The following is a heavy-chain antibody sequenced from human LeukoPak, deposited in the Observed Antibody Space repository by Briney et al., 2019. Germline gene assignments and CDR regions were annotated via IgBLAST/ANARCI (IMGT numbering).Heavy chain of an antibody. CDR2: ISSSGSTI. CDR3: ARASYYYDSSEDFDY. D-gene: IGHD3-22*01. Sequence: GGSLRLSCAASGFTFSSYSMNWVRQAPGKGLEWVSYISSSGSTIYYADSVKGRFTISRDNAKNSLYLQMNSLRAEDTAVYYCARASYYYDSSEDFDYWGQGTLVAVSS. V-gene: IGHV3-48*01. CDR1: GFTFSSYS. J-gene: IGHJ4*02.